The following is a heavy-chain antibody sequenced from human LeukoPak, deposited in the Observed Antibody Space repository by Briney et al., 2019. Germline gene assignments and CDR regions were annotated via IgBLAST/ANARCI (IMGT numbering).Heavy chain of an antibody. V-gene: IGHV1-69*05. D-gene: IGHD3-9*01. CDR2: IIPIFGTA. CDR3: AREPAPNWLHSGPEVAFDI. J-gene: IGHJ3*02. CDR1: GGTFSSYA. Sequence: GASVKVSCKASGGTFSSYAISWVRQAPGQGLEWMGKIIPIFGTANYAQKFQGRVTITTDESTSTAYMELSSLRSEDTAVYYCAREPAPNWLHSGPEVAFDIWGQGTMVTVSS.